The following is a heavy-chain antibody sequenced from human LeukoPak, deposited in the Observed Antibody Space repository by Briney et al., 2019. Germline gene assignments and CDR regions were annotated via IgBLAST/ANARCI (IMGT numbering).Heavy chain of an antibody. CDR3: ARLRAPMDIVVVPTAIGSYYFDY. D-gene: IGHD2-2*03. CDR1: GGSISSSSYY. CDR2: IYYSGST. J-gene: IGHJ4*02. Sequence: SETLSLTCTVSGGSISSSSYYWGWIRQPPGKGLEWIGSIYYSGSTYYNPSLKSRVTISVDTSKNQFSLKLSSVAAADTAVYYCARLRAPMDIVVVPTAIGSYYFDYWGQGTLVTVSS. V-gene: IGHV4-39*01.